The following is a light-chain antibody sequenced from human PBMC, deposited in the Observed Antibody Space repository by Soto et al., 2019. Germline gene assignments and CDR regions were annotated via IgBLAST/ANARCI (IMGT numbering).Light chain of an antibody. CDR1: QSVSSY. CDR2: DAS. Sequence: EIVLTQSPATLSLSPGERATLSCRASQSVSSYLAWYQQKPGQAPRLLIYDASNRATGIPARFSGSGCRTDFTLTISSLEPEEFAVYYCQQRSHWPRWITFGPGTKVDIK. V-gene: IGKV3-11*01. CDR3: QQRSHWPRWIT. J-gene: IGKJ3*01.